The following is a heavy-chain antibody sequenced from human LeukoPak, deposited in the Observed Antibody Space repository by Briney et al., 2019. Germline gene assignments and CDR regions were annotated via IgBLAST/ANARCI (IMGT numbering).Heavy chain of an antibody. Sequence: PGGSLRLSCAASGFTFSSYGMSWVRQAPGKGLECVSAISGSGGSTYYADSVKGRFTISRDNSKNTLYLQMNSLRAEDTAVYYCARENYYGSGSPWYFDLWGRGTLVTVSS. D-gene: IGHD3-10*01. CDR2: ISGSGGST. J-gene: IGHJ2*01. CDR1: GFTFSSYG. CDR3: ARENYYGSGSPWYFDL. V-gene: IGHV3-23*01.